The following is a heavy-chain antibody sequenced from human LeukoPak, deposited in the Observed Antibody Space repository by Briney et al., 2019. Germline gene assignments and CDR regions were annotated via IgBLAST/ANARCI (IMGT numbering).Heavy chain of an antibody. CDR2: IQQDGSEK. CDR3: ARVRGFSYGIDL. J-gene: IGHJ4*02. Sequence: GGSLRLSCAASGFTVSNYWMSWVRQAPGKGLEWVANIQQDGSEKYYVDSVKGRFSISRDNDKKSLFLQVSSLRGEDTDVYYCARVRGFSYGIDLWGEGTLVTVSS. V-gene: IGHV3-7*04. CDR1: GFTVSNYW. D-gene: IGHD5-18*01.